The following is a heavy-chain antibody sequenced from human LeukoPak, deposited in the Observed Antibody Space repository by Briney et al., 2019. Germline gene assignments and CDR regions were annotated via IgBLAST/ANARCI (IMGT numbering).Heavy chain of an antibody. Sequence: QPGGSLRLSCAAYGFTFSSYTMHWVRQAPGKGLEWVAVISYDGSNKYYADSVKGRFTISRDNSKNTLYLQMNSLRAEDTAVYYCARASLFGPADVWGQGTMVTVSS. V-gene: IGHV3-30-3*01. CDR1: GFTFSSYT. CDR3: ARASLFGPADV. CDR2: ISYDGSNK. D-gene: IGHD3-10*02. J-gene: IGHJ3*01.